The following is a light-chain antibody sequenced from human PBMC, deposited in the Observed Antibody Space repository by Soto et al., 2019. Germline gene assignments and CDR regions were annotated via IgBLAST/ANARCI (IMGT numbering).Light chain of an antibody. CDR2: GAS. Sequence: EIVMTQSPATLAVSPGERATLSCRASQSVRINVAWYQQKNGQAPRLLVYGASTRASGIPDRFSGSGSGTEFTLTISSLQSEDFAVYYCQEYSKWPSGTFGPGTKVEIK. CDR1: QSVRIN. J-gene: IGKJ1*01. CDR3: QEYSKWPSGT. V-gene: IGKV3-15*01.